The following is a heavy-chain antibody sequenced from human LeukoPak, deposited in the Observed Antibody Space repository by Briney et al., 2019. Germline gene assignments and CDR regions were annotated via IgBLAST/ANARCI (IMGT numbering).Heavy chain of an antibody. D-gene: IGHD3-10*01. J-gene: IGHJ4*02. CDR3: ARDITLTRGGRSDY. CDR2: INSDGSST. CDR1: GFTFSPYW. V-gene: IGHV3-74*01. Sequence: GGSLRLSCAASGFTFSPYWLHWVRQAPGKGLVWVSRINSDGSSTSYADSVKGRFIISRDNAKNTLYLQMNSLRAEDTAVYYCARDITLTRGGRSDYWGQGTLVTVSA.